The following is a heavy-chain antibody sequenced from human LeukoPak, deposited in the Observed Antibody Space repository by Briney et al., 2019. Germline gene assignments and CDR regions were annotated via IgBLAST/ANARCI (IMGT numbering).Heavy chain of an antibody. V-gene: IGHV1-69*05. D-gene: IGHD3-10*01. CDR1: GGTFSSYA. CDR3: ARRPITMVRGVITYYYMDV. CDR2: IIPIFGTA. Sequence: SVKVSCKASGGTFSSYAISWVRQAPGQGLEWMGGIIPIFGTANYAQKYQGRVTITTDESTSTAYMELSSLRSEDTAVYYCARRPITMVRGVITYYYMDVWGKGTTVTVSS. J-gene: IGHJ6*03.